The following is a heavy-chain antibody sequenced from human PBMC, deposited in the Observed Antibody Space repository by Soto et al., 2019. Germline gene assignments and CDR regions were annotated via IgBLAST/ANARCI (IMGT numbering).Heavy chain of an antibody. J-gene: IGHJ6*02. CDR2: IYYSGST. D-gene: IGHD2-2*01. CDR1: GGSISSSSYY. Sequence: KPSETLSLTCTVSGGSISSSSYYWGWIRQPPGKGLEWIGSIYYSGSTYYNPSLKSRVTISVDTSKNQFSLKLSSVTAADTAVYYCARHRRVVAAMYYYYGMDVWGQGTTVTVPS. CDR3: ARHRRVVAAMYYYYGMDV. V-gene: IGHV4-39*01.